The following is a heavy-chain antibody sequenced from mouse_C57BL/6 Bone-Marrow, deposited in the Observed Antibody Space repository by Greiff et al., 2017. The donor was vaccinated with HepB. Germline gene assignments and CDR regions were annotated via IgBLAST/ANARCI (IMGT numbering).Heavy chain of an antibody. Sequence: QVQLQQSGAELVKPGASVKLSCKASGYTFTSYWMHWVKQRPGQGLEWIGMIHPNSGSTNYNEKFKSKATLTVDKSSSTAYMQLSSLTSEDSAVYYCARKSSRYYFDYWGQGTTLTVSS. J-gene: IGHJ2*01. CDR1: GYTFTSYW. CDR3: ARKSSRYYFDY. D-gene: IGHD1-1*01. V-gene: IGHV1-64*01. CDR2: IHPNSGST.